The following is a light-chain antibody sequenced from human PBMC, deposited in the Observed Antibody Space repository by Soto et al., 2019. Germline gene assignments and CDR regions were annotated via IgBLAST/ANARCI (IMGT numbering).Light chain of an antibody. Sequence: QSASVSGSPGQSITISCTGTSSDVGGYKYVSWYQQHPGKAPKLLIYTVSNRPSGVSNRFSGSKSGNTASLTISGLQAEDEADYYCSSYTSSSSYVFGTGTKVTVL. CDR1: SSDVGGYKY. CDR2: TVS. V-gene: IGLV2-14*01. J-gene: IGLJ1*01. CDR3: SSYTSSSSYV.